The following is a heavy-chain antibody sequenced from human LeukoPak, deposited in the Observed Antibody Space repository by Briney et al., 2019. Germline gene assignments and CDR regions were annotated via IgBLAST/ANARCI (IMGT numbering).Heavy chain of an antibody. CDR1: GGSISSYY. J-gene: IGHJ4*02. CDR3: ARVVTAAFDY. V-gene: IGHV4-59*01. CDR2: IYYSGST. D-gene: IGHD2-21*02. Sequence: SETLSLTCTVSGGSISSYYWSWIRQPPGKGLEWIGYIYYSGSTNYNPSLKSRVTISVDTSKNQFSLKLSSVTAADTAVYYCARVVTAAFDYWGQGTLVTVSS.